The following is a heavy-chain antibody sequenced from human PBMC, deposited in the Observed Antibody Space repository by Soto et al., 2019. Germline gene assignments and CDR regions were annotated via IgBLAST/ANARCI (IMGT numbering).Heavy chain of an antibody. CDR2: ISYDGNNK. Sequence: GGSLRLSCAASGFSLSNNGMHWVRQAPGKGLEWVAVISYDGNNKYYADSVKGRFTISRDNSKNTVYLEMNNLRAEDTAMYYCSEKGSGDYLSSYYYYGTDVWGQGTTVTVSS. V-gene: IGHV3-30*18. CDR3: SEKGSGDYLSSYYYYGTDV. CDR1: GFSLSNNG. D-gene: IGHD1-26*01. J-gene: IGHJ6*02.